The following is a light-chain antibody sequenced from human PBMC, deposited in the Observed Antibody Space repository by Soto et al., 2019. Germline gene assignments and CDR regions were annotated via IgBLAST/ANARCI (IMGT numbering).Light chain of an antibody. Sequence: EILMTQSPATLSVSQGERATLSCRASQSVDSNLAWYQQKPGQAPRLLIYGASTRATGISARFSGSGSGTEFTLTISSLQSEDFGVYYCQQYNNWWTFGQGTKVDIK. CDR3: QQYNNWWT. CDR1: QSVDSN. V-gene: IGKV3-15*01. J-gene: IGKJ1*01. CDR2: GAS.